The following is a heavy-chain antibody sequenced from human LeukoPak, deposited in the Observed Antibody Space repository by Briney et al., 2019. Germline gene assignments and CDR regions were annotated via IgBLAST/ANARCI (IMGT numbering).Heavy chain of an antibody. CDR3: ATQNPITMIVVEYYYYGMDV. V-gene: IGHV3-23*01. J-gene: IGHJ6*02. D-gene: IGHD3-22*01. CDR1: GFTVSSNY. Sequence: GGSLRLSCAASGFTVSSNYMSWVRQAPGKGLEWVSAISGSGGSTYYADSVKGRFTISRDNSKNTLYLQMNSLRAEDTAVYYCATQNPITMIVVEYYYYGMDVWGQGTTVTVSS. CDR2: ISGSGGST.